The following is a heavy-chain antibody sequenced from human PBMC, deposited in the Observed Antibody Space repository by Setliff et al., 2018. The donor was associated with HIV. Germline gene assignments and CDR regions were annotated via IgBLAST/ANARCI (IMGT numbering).Heavy chain of an antibody. V-gene: IGHV1-2*06. Sequence: ASVKVSCKASGYTFTNYDINWVRQAPGQGLEWMGRIDPNSGGTNYAQKFQGRVTMTMNTSISTAYMELTRLRSDDTAVYYCARPALAAAGTSASYWGDFDSWGQGTLVTVSS. D-gene: IGHD1-26*01. CDR1: GYTFTNYD. J-gene: IGHJ4*02. CDR3: ARPALAAAGTSASYWGDFDS. CDR2: IDPNSGGT.